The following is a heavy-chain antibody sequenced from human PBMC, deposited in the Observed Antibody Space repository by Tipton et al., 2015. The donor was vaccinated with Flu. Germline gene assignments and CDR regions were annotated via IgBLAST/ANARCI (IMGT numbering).Heavy chain of an antibody. V-gene: IGHV3-33*06. D-gene: IGHD3-10*01. J-gene: IGHJ6*04. CDR2: IWYDGSNK. CDR1: GFTFSSYG. Sequence: SLRLSCAASGFTFSSYGMHWVRQAPGKGLEWVAVIWYDGSNKYYADSVKGRFTISRDNSKNTLYLQMNSLRAEDTAVYYCAKPVGGSGRSRDVGGKGPPVPVPS. CDR3: AKPVGGSGRSRDV.